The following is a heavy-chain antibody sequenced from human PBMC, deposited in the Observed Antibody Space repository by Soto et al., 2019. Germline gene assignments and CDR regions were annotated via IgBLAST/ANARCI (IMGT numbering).Heavy chain of an antibody. CDR3: ARDGYSGRSDGFDI. V-gene: IGHV3-30-3*01. J-gene: IGHJ3*02. D-gene: IGHD1-26*01. CDR2: ISYGGNSE. CDR1: GFSFGAYT. Sequence: QVQLVESGGGVVQPGMSLRLSCAASGFSFGAYTMHWVRQPPGKGLEWVAAISYGGNSEEYTDPVKGRFTASRDNFKNTVPLQMNGLKSEDTAVYYCARDGYSGRSDGFDIWGQGTMVTVSS.